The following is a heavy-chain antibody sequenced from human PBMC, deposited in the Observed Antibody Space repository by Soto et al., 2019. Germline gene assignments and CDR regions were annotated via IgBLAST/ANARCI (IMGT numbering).Heavy chain of an antibody. CDR2: LSNDGSKK. V-gene: IGHV3-30*18. J-gene: IGHJ6*02. CDR3: AKELIHLHSPDHFHAMDV. CDR1: GFTFSSYD. D-gene: IGHD5-18*01. Sequence: GGSLRLSCVGSGFTFSSYDMHWVRQAPGKGLEWVAALSNDGSKKYYADSVKGRFTVSRDNSKNTLYLQMNSLSAEDTAVYFCAKELIHLHSPDHFHAMDVWGPGTTVTVSS.